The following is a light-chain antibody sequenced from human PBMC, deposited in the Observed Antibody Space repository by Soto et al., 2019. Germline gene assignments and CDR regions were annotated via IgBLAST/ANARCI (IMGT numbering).Light chain of an antibody. Sequence: QSVLTQPPSASGSPGQSVTISCTGTSSDVGAYKYVSWYQQHPGKAPKLMIYEVSKRPTGDPDRFAGSESGTTASLTVSGLQAEDEAEYYCSSYAGSNSFAVFGGGTKLTVL. J-gene: IGLJ2*01. V-gene: IGLV2-8*01. CDR1: SSDVGAYKY. CDR3: SSYAGSNSFAV. CDR2: EVS.